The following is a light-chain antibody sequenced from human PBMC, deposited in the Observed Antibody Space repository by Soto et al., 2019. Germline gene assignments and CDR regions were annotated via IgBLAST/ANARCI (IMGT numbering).Light chain of an antibody. J-gene: IGKJ1*01. Sequence: DIQMTQFPSTLSASVGDRVTITCRASQSISSWLAWYQQKPGKAPKLLIYDASSLESGVPSRFSGSGSGTKFTLTISSLQPDDFATYYCQQYNSYSRTFGQGTKVDIK. V-gene: IGKV1-5*01. CDR1: QSISSW. CDR3: QQYNSYSRT. CDR2: DAS.